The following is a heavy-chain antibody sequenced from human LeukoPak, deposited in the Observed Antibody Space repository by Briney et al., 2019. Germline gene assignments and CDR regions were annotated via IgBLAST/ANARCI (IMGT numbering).Heavy chain of an antibody. J-gene: IGHJ4*02. D-gene: IGHD3-22*01. CDR2: IIPIFGTA. Sequence: SVKVSCKASGGTFSSYAISWVRQAPGQGLEWVAGIIPIFGTANYAQKFQGRVTITADESTSTAYMELSSLRSEDTAVYYCASGAIYYDSSGYYYLPDYWGQGTLVTVSS. CDR3: ASGAIYYDSSGYYYLPDY. V-gene: IGHV1-69*13. CDR1: GGTFSSYA.